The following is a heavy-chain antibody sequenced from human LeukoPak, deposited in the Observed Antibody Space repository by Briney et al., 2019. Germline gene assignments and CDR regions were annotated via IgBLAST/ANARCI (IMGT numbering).Heavy chain of an antibody. D-gene: IGHD1-26*01. J-gene: IGHJ4*02. CDR3: AKYSGAYDY. CDR2: ISGSGGST. Sequence: GGSLRLSCSASGFTFSNYAMSWVRQPPGKGLEWVSLISGSGGSTYYADSVKGRFTISRDNSKNTLYLQMNSLTAEDTAVYYCAKYSGAYDYWGQGTLVTVSS. V-gene: IGHV3-23*01. CDR1: GFTFSNYA.